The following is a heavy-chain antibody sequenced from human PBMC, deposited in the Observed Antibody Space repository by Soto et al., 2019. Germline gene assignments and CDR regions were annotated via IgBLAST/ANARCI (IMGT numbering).Heavy chain of an antibody. CDR2: IYYSGST. Sequence: SSETLSLTCTVSGGSISSGGYYWSWIRQHPGKGLEWIGYIYYSGSTYYNPSLKSRVTISVDTSKNQFSLKLSSVTAADTVVYYCARDGCSSTSCYGGANWFDPWGQGTLVTVS. V-gene: IGHV4-31*03. CDR1: GGSISSGGYY. CDR3: ARDGCSSTSCYGGANWFDP. J-gene: IGHJ5*02. D-gene: IGHD2-2*01.